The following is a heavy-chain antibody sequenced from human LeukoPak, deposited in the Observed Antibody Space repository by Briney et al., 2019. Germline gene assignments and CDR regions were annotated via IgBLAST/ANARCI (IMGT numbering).Heavy chain of an antibody. CDR1: GGSISNYY. Sequence: SETLSLTCTVSGGSISNYYWSWIRQPPGKGLEWIGYIYYSGSTNYNPSLKSRVTISVDTSKNQFSLKLSSVTAADTAVYYCARTDDQAFDYWGQGTLVTVSS. D-gene: IGHD5-24*01. CDR3: ARTDDQAFDY. CDR2: IYYSGST. V-gene: IGHV4-59*01. J-gene: IGHJ4*02.